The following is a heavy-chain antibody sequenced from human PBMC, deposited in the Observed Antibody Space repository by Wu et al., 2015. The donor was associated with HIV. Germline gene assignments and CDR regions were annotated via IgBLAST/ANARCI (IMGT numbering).Heavy chain of an antibody. J-gene: IGHJ3*02. V-gene: IGHV1-69*01. D-gene: IGHD4-17*01. CDR3: ARSTVTTFRAFDI. Sequence: QVHLVQSGAEVKKPGASVKVSCKASGFTFTNYYIHWVRQAPGQGLEWMGGIIPIFGTANYAQKFQGRVTITTDESTSTAYMELSSLRSEDTAVYYCARSTVTTFRAFDIWGQGTMVTVSS. CDR1: GFTFTNYY. CDR2: IIPIFGTA.